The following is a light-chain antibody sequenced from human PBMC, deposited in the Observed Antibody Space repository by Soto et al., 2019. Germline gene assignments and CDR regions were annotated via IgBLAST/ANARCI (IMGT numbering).Light chain of an antibody. Sequence: EIVMPQSPATLSVSHGESATLSCRASQNIRSNLAWYQQKPGQAPRLLIYGASTRATGIPARFSGSGSGTEFTLTISSLQSEDFEIYYCQQYNNWPITFGQGTRLEIK. CDR2: GAS. CDR3: QQYNNWPIT. J-gene: IGKJ5*01. CDR1: QNIRSN. V-gene: IGKV3-15*01.